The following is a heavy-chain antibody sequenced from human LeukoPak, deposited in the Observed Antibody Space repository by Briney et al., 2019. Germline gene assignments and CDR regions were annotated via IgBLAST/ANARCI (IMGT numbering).Heavy chain of an antibody. V-gene: IGHV4-34*01. Sequence: SETLSLTCAVYGGSFSGYYWSWIRQPPGKGLEWIGEINHSGSTNYNPSLKSRVTISADTSKNQVSLKLGSVTVADTAMYFCARDSYLDTSGSFADYFDSWGQGTLVTVSS. J-gene: IGHJ4*02. CDR1: GGSFSGYY. CDR3: ARDSYLDTSGSFADYFDS. D-gene: IGHD3-22*01. CDR2: INHSGST.